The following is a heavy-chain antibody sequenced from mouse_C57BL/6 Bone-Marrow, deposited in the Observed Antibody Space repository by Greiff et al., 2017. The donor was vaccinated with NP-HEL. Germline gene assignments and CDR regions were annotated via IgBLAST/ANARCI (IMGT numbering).Heavy chain of an antibody. D-gene: IGHD1-1*01. CDR3: ARGTVVADWYFDV. CDR2: IDPSDSET. J-gene: IGHJ1*03. Sequence: QVQLQQPGAELVRPGSSVKLSCKASGYTFTSYWMHWVKQRPIQGLEWIGNIDPSDSETHYNQKFKDKATLTVDKSSSTAYMQLSSLTSEDSAVYYCARGTVVADWYFDVWGTGTTVTVSS. CDR1: GYTFTSYW. V-gene: IGHV1-52*01.